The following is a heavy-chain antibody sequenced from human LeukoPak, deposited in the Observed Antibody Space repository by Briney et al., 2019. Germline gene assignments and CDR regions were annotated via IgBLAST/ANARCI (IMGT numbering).Heavy chain of an antibody. CDR1: GGSVSSGSYY. CDR3: ARSNSFYYDS. Sequence: SETLSLTCTVSGGSVSSGSYYWSWIRQPPGKGLEWIGYIYYSGSTNYNPSLKSRVTISVDTSKNQFSLKLSSVTAADTAVHYCARSNSFYYDSWGQGTLVTVSS. J-gene: IGHJ5*02. D-gene: IGHD3-16*01. V-gene: IGHV4-61*01. CDR2: IYYSGST.